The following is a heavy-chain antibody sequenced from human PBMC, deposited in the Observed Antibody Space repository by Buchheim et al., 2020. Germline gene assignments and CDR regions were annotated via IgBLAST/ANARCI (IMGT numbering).Heavy chain of an antibody. D-gene: IGHD6-19*01. Sequence: QVRLVESGGGVVQPGGSLRLSCVASGFTFKSYAMYWVRQVPGLGLQWVAAIAQTGDSKYFADSVRGRFTISRDNSKHPFYLEMSSLKVEDTALYYCARDMYSSDYYIKTFDSWGQGT. CDR1: GFTFKSYA. CDR3: ARDMYSSDYYIKTFDS. V-gene: IGHV3-30-3*01. J-gene: IGHJ4*02. CDR2: IAQTGDSK.